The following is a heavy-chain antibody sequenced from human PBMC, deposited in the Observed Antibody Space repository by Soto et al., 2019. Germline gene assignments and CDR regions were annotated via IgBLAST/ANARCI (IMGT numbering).Heavy chain of an antibody. D-gene: IGHD3-10*01. V-gene: IGHV3-30*18. CDR2: ISYDGSNK. CDR1: GFTFSSYG. CDR3: AKAGDGYGSVY. Sequence: GGSRRLSCAASGFTFSSYGMHGVRQAPGKGLGWVAVISYDGSNKYYADSVKGGFTISRDNSKNTLYLQMNSLRAEDTAVYYCAKAGDGYGSVYWGQGTLVTVSS. J-gene: IGHJ4*02.